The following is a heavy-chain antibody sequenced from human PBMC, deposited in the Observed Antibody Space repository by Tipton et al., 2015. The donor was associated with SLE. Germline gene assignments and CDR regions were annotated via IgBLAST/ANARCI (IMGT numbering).Heavy chain of an antibody. CDR1: GFTFSSYW. J-gene: IGHJ5*02. CDR3: ARDLYSGYNL. CDR2: IKQDASEK. Sequence: SLRLSCAASGFTFSSYWMGWVRHTPGKGLEWVANIKQDASEKNYVDSVKGRFTISRDNAKNSLYLQMNSLRDEDTAVYYCARDLYSGYNLWGQGTLVTVSS. D-gene: IGHD5-12*01. V-gene: IGHV3-7*01.